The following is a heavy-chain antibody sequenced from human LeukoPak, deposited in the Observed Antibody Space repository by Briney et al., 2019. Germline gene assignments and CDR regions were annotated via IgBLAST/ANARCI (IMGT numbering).Heavy chain of an antibody. V-gene: IGHV3-21*01. CDR2: ISSSSSYI. CDR3: ARAARYDSSGYYYEPFDY. J-gene: IGHJ4*02. CDR1: GFTFSSYS. D-gene: IGHD3-22*01. Sequence: PGGSLRLSCAASGFTFSSYSMNWVRQAPGKGLEWVSFISSSSSYIYYADSVKGRFTISRDNTKNSLYLQMNSLRAEDTAVYYCARAARYDSSGYYYEPFDYWGQGTLVTVSS.